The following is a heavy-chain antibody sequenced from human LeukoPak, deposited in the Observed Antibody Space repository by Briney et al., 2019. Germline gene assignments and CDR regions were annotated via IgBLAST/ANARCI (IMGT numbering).Heavy chain of an antibody. CDR3: ARGDYDFWSGFDF. Sequence: PSETLSLTCTVSGGSISSGSYLWSWIRQPPGKGLEWIGYIYHSGSTYYNPSLKSRVTISVDRSKNQFSLKLGSVTAADTAVYYCARGDYDFWSGFDFWGQGTLVTVSS. J-gene: IGHJ4*02. V-gene: IGHV4-30-2*01. D-gene: IGHD3-3*01. CDR1: GGSISSGSYL. CDR2: IYHSGST.